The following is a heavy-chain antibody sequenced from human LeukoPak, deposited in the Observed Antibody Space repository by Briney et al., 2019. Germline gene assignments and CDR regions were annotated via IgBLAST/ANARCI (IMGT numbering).Heavy chain of an antibody. CDR3: ARDFNWFDP. J-gene: IGHJ5*02. CDR2: IYYSGST. V-gene: IGHV4-30-4*07. CDR1: GGSISSGGYS. Sequence: SETLSLTCTVSGGSISSGGYSWSWIRQPPGKGPEWIGNIYYSGSTYFNPSLKSRVTISVDTSKNQFSLKLSSVTAADTAVYYCARDFNWFDPWGQGTLVTVSS.